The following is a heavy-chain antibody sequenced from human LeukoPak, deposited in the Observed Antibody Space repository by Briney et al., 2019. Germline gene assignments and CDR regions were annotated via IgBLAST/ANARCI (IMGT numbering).Heavy chain of an antibody. J-gene: IGHJ5*02. D-gene: IGHD2-2*02. Sequence: PGGSLRLSCAASGFTFSSSSMNWVRQAPGKGLEWVSYISSSSNSIYYADSVKGRFTISRDNAKNSLYLQMNSLRAEDTAVYYCARGFCSTSCYRAIANWFDPWGQGTLVTVSS. CDR2: ISSSSNSI. V-gene: IGHV3-48*01. CDR3: ARGFCSTSCYRAIANWFDP. CDR1: GFTFSSSS.